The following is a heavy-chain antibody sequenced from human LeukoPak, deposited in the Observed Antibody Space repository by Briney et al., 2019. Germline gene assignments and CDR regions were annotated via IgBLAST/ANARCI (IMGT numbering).Heavy chain of an antibody. D-gene: IGHD4-17*01. CDR2: MNPNSGNT. CDR3: ARGNKDYGDNARGLSDY. J-gene: IGHJ4*02. V-gene: IGHV1-8*01. CDR1: GYTFTSFD. Sequence: ASVKASCKASGYTFTSFDINWVRQATGQGLEWMGWMNPNSGNTGYAQKFQGRVTMTRNTSITTAYMELSSLRSEDTAVYYCARGNKDYGDNARGLSDYWGQGTLVTVSS.